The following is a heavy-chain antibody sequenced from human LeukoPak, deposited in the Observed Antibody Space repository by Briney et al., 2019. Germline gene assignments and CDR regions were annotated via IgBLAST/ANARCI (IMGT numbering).Heavy chain of an antibody. Sequence: GGSLRLSCAASGVTFSSYGMHCVRQAPGKGLEWVAFIRYDGSNKYYADSVKGQFTISRDNSKNTLYLQMNSLRAEDTAVYYCAKEGLSSSWLPGYMDVWGKGTTVTVSS. CDR1: GVTFSSYG. D-gene: IGHD6-13*01. J-gene: IGHJ6*03. V-gene: IGHV3-30*02. CDR3: AKEGLSSSWLPGYMDV. CDR2: IRYDGSNK.